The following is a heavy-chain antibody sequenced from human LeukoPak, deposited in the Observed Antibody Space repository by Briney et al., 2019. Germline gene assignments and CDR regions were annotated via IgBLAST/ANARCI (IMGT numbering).Heavy chain of an antibody. CDR1: GFSFGGHY. CDR3: VRHAGRAGGQ. Sequence: GGSLRLSCAAPGFSFGGHYMSWMCQAPGKGPEWISYISGNGGDIAYADSVKGRFTISRDNAKNSLHLQMNSLRVEDTAVYHCVRHAGRAGGQWGQGTLIAVSS. V-gene: IGHV3-11*01. J-gene: IGHJ4*02. CDR2: ISGNGGDI. D-gene: IGHD3-10*01.